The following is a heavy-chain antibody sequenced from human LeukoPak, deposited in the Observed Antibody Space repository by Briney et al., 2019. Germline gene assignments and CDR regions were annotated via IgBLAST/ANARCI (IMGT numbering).Heavy chain of an antibody. Sequence: PGGSLRLSCAASGFTFSKAWMSWVRQAPGKGLEWAARIRSYTDGGTTEYAAPVKGRFAISRDDSKNTLYLQMNSLKTEDTAVYYCITFGGAIVHYWGQGTLVTVSS. V-gene: IGHV3-15*01. CDR2: IRSYTDGGTT. J-gene: IGHJ4*02. CDR3: ITFGGAIVHY. D-gene: IGHD3-16*02. CDR1: GFTFSKAW.